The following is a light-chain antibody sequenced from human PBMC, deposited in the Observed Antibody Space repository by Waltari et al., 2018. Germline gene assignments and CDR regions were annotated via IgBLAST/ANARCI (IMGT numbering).Light chain of an antibody. J-gene: IGKJ3*01. CDR3: QQLNSYPLT. CDR1: QAISSY. Sequence: IQLTQSPSSLSACVGDRVTITCRASQAISSYLAWYQQKSGKAPKLLIYAASTLQSGVPSRFSGSGSGTDFTLTISSLQPEDFATYYCQQLNSYPLTFGPGTRVDIK. V-gene: IGKV1-9*01. CDR2: AAS.